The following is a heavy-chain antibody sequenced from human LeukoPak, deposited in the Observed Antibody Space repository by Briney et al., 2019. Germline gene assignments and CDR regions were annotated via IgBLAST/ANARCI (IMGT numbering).Heavy chain of an antibody. D-gene: IGHD4-17*01. V-gene: IGHV1-18*01. CDR1: GYTSNTYG. Sequence: GASVKVSCKAFGYTSNTYGISWVRQAPGQGLEYMGWISTYNGHTNYAQKFQDRVTMTAETSTNTGHMELRSLRSDDTAVYYCATGDPYSFDYWGQGTLVTVAS. J-gene: IGHJ4*02. CDR2: ISTYNGHT. CDR3: ATGDPYSFDY.